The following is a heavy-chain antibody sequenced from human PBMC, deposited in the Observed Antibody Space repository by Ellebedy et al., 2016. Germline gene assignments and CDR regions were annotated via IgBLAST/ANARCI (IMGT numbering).Heavy chain of an antibody. CDR2: IYSGGST. D-gene: IGHD2-21*02. V-gene: IGHV3-53*01. CDR3: ARNPGDCYSCGY. J-gene: IGHJ4*02. CDR1: GFTFGNNY. Sequence: GESLKISCAASGFTFGNNYMIWVRQAPGKGLERVSLIYSGGSTYYADSVKGRFTISRDNSKNTLYLQMNSLRAEDTAVYYCARNPGDCYSCGYWGQGTLVTVSS.